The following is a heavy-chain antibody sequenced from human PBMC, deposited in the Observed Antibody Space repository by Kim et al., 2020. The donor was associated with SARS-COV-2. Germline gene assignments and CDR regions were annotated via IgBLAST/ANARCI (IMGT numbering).Heavy chain of an antibody. CDR1: GGSISSSSYY. D-gene: IGHD4-17*01. V-gene: IGHV4-39*07. Sequence: SETLSLTCTVSGGSISSSSYYWGWIRQPPGKGLEWIGSIYYSGSTYYNPSLKSRVTISVDTSKNQFSLKLSSVTAADTAVYYCARSRHDYGDYEDYWGQGTLVTVSS. CDR2: IYYSGST. J-gene: IGHJ4*02. CDR3: ARSRHDYGDYEDY.